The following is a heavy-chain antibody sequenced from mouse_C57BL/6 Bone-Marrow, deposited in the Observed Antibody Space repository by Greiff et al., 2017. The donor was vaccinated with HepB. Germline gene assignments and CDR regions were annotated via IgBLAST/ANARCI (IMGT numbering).Heavy chain of an antibody. V-gene: IGHV1-18*01. CDR1: GYTFTDYN. CDR2: INPNNGGT. D-gene: IGHD1-1*01. J-gene: IGHJ1*03. Sequence: EVQLVESGPELVKPGASVKIPCKASGYTFTDYNMDWVKQSHGKSLEWIGDINPNNGGTIYNQKFKGKATLTVDKSSSTAYMELRSLTSEDTAVYYCARRGYYGFFFDVWGTGTTVTVSS. CDR3: ARRGYYGFFFDV.